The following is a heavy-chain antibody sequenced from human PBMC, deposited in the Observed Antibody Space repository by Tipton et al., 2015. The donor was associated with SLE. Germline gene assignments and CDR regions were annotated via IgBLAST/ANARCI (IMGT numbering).Heavy chain of an antibody. CDR2: ISAYNGNT. CDR1: GYTFTSYG. D-gene: IGHD2-2*01. V-gene: IGHV1-18*01. Sequence: QSGAEVKKPGASVKVSCKASGYTFTSYGISWVRQAPGQGLEWMGWISAYNGNTNYAQKLQGRVTMTTDTSTSTAYMELRSLRSDDTAVYYCARDRPSVPAAGRAFDIWGQGTMVTVSS. J-gene: IGHJ3*02. CDR3: ARDRPSVPAAGRAFDI.